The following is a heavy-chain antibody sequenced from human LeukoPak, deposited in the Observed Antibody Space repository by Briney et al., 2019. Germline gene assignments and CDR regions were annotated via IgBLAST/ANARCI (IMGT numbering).Heavy chain of an antibody. V-gene: IGHV1-46*01. D-gene: IGHD3-10*01. CDR1: GYTFTSYY. Sequence: ASVKVSCKASGYTFTSYYMHWVRQAPGQGLEWMGIINPSGGSTSYAQKFQGRVTMTRDTSISTAYMELSRLRSDDTAVYYCARVSKRYWFGRNYYYYYMDVWGKGTTVTVSS. CDR2: INPSGGST. J-gene: IGHJ6*03. CDR3: ARVSKRYWFGRNYYYYYMDV.